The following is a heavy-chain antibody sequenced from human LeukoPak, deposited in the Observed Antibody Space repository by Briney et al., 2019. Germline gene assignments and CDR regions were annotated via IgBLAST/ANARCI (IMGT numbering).Heavy chain of an antibody. D-gene: IGHD4-17*01. CDR2: ISYDGNNK. Sequence: GGSLRLSCAASGFTFSSYGMHWVRQAPGKGLEWVAVISYDGNNKYYADSVKGRFTIPRDNSKNTLYLQMNSLRAEDTAVYYCAKVYGDYQYYFDYWGQGTLVTVSS. CDR1: GFTFSSYG. CDR3: AKVYGDYQYYFDY. J-gene: IGHJ4*02. V-gene: IGHV3-30*18.